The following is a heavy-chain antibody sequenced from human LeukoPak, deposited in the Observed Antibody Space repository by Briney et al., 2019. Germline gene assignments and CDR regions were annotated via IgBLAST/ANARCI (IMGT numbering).Heavy chain of an antibody. CDR3: AKGPIGSRFLYFDY. Sequence: GGSLRLSCAASGFTFSSYAMSWVRQAPGKGLEWVSAICGSGGSTYYAYSVKGGFIISRDNSKNTLYLQRNRLTAEDPAVYYCAKGPIGSRFLYFDYWGQGTLVTVSS. J-gene: IGHJ4*02. D-gene: IGHD2-2*01. V-gene: IGHV3-23*01. CDR1: GFTFSSYA. CDR2: ICGSGGST.